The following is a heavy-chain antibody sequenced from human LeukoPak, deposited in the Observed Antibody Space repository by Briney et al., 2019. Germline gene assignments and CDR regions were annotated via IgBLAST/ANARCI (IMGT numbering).Heavy chain of an antibody. J-gene: IGHJ4*02. CDR2: ISAYNGDT. V-gene: IGHV1-18*01. CDR3: ARGGSSDWPFDY. D-gene: IGHD6-19*01. Sequence: GASVKVSCKASGYTFINYDISWVRQAPGRGLEWMAWISAYNGDTDSAQKFHDRVTVTTDTATSTAYMEPRSLGSDDTAVYYCARGGSSDWPFDYWGQGTLATVSS. CDR1: GYTFINYD.